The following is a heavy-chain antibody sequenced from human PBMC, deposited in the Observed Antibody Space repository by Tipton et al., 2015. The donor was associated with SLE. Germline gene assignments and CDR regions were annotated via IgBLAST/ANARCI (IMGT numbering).Heavy chain of an antibody. Sequence: TLSLTCAVHGGSFSDYYLNWIRQPPGKGLEWIGEINHSGSTNYNPSLKSRVTISVDTSKNQFSLKLSSVTAADTAVYYCARSHYYYGSGSYLNWFDPWGQGTLVTVSS. CDR1: GGSFSDYY. D-gene: IGHD3-10*01. V-gene: IGHV4-34*01. CDR2: INHSGST. CDR3: ARSHYYYGSGSYLNWFDP. J-gene: IGHJ5*02.